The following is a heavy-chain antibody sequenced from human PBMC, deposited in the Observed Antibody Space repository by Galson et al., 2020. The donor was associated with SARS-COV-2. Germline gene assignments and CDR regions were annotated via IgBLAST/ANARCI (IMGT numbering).Heavy chain of an antibody. J-gene: IGHJ3*02. D-gene: IGHD3-22*01. CDR2: IYYSGST. CDR3: ARGDYYDSSGRTGAFDI. CDR1: GGSISSGGYY. Sequence: ASETLSLTCTVSGGSISSGGYYWSWIRQHPGKGLEWIGYIYYSGSTYYNPSLKSRVTISVDTSKNQFSMKLSSETAADTAVYYCARGDYYDSSGRTGAFDIWGQGTMVTVSS. V-gene: IGHV4-31*03.